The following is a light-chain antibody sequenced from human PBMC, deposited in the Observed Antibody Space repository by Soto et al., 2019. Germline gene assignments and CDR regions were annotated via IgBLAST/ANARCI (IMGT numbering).Light chain of an antibody. Sequence: QSALTQPASVSGSPGQSITISCAGTTSDFGFYNYVSWYQHHPGKAPKLLIYEVTNRHSGVSNRFSGSKSGNTASLTISGLQAEDEADYYCSSYTSSTDYVFGTGTKVTVL. CDR3: SSYTSSTDYV. V-gene: IGLV2-14*01. CDR1: TSDFGFYNY. CDR2: EVT. J-gene: IGLJ1*01.